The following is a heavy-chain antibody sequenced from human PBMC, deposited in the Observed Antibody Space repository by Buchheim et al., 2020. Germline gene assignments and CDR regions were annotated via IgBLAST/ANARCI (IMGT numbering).Heavy chain of an antibody. V-gene: IGHV4-34*01. J-gene: IGHJ6*02. Sequence: QVQLQQWGAGLLKPSETLSLTCAVYGGSFSGYYWSWIRQPPGKGLEWIGEINHSGSTNYNPSLKSRVTISVDTSKHQFSLKLSSVTAADTAVYYCARNAYYYYYYGMDIWGQGTT. CDR3: ARNAYYYYYYGMDI. CDR2: INHSGST. CDR1: GGSFSGYY.